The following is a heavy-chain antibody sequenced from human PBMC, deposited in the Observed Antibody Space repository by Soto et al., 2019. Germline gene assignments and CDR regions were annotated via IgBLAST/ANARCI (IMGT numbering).Heavy chain of an antibody. J-gene: IGHJ6*02. D-gene: IGHD5-18*01. V-gene: IGHV4-61*01. Sequence: PXETLSLTCTVAGCSVSSGSYYWSWIRQPPGKGLEWIGYIYYSGSTNYNPSLKSRVTISVDTSKNQFSLKLSSVTAADTAVYYCAREVDTAMVTDYYGMDVWGQGTTVTVSS. CDR2: IYYSGST. CDR3: AREVDTAMVTDYYGMDV. CDR1: GCSVSSGSYY.